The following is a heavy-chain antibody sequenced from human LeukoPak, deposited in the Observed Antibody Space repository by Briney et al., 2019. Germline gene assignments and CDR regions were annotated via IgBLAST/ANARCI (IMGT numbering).Heavy chain of an antibody. J-gene: IGHJ3*01. V-gene: IGHV3-74*01. CDR1: GFAISKYW. CDR3: PRRREREAFDL. Sequence: GGSLRLSCEVSGFAISKYWLYWVRQAPGKGLVWVSRIDNDGSSTIYADSVRGRFTISRDNAKNTLYLQMNSLRADNSPVYYCPRRREREAFDLWGQGTMVTVSS. CDR2: IDNDGSST. D-gene: IGHD1-26*01.